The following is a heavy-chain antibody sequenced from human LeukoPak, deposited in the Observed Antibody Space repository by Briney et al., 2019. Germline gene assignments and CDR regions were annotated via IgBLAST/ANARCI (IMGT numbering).Heavy chain of an antibody. D-gene: IGHD2-15*01. Sequence: GGSLRLSCAASGFTFSDYSMKWVRQAPGKGLEWVSSISSSSSYIYYADSVKGRFTISRDNAKNSLYLQMNSLRAEDTAVYYCARDFYCSGGSCYLEYFQHWGQGTLVTVSS. CDR2: ISSSSSYI. J-gene: IGHJ1*01. CDR1: GFTFSDYS. V-gene: IGHV3-21*01. CDR3: ARDFYCSGGSCYLEYFQH.